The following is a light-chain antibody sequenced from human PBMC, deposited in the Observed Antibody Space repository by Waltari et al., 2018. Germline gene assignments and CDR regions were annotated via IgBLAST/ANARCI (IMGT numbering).Light chain of an antibody. Sequence: SYELTQPPSVSVSPGQTASITCPGDKLGDKYACWYQQKPGQSPVLVIYQDSKRPSGIPERFSGSNSGNTATLTISGTQAMDEADYYCQAWDSISYVFGTGTKVTVL. CDR3: QAWDSISYV. V-gene: IGLV3-1*01. J-gene: IGLJ1*01. CDR2: QDS. CDR1: KLGDKY.